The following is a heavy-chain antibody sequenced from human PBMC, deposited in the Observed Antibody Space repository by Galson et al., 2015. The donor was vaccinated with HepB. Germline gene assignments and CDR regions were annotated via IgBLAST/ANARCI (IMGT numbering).Heavy chain of an antibody. D-gene: IGHD6-13*01. V-gene: IGHV3-7*03. Sequence: SLRLSCAASGFTFSNYWMSWVRQAPGKGLEWVANIKQDGSEKYYVDSVKGRFTISRDNAKNSLSLQMNSLRAEDTAVYYCSRRVNQRIPAAGAIDFWGQGTLVTVSS. J-gene: IGHJ4*02. CDR3: SRRVNQRIPAAGAIDF. CDR2: IKQDGSEK. CDR1: GFTFSNYW.